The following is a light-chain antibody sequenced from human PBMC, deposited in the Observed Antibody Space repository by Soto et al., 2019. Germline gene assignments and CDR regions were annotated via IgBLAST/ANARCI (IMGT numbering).Light chain of an antibody. Sequence: QSALTQPRSVSGSPGQSVTISCTGTSSVVGGYNYVSWYQQHPGKAPKLMIYDVSKRPSGVPDRFSGSKSGNTASPTISGLQAEDEADYYCCSYAGSYTYVFGTGTKVTVL. V-gene: IGLV2-11*01. CDR2: DVS. J-gene: IGLJ1*01. CDR1: SSVVGGYNY. CDR3: CSYAGSYTYV.